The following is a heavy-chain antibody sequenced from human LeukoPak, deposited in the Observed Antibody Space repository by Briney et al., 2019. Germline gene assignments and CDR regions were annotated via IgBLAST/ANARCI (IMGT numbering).Heavy chain of an antibody. CDR3: ARLGGSGSYYGDY. V-gene: IGHV4-59*08. Sequence: PSETLSLTCTVSGGSISSYYWSWIRQPPGKGLEWIGYIYYSGSTNYNPSLKGRVTISVDTSKNQFSLKLSSVTAADTAVYYCARLGGSGSYYGDYWGQGTLVTVSS. CDR1: GGSISSYY. D-gene: IGHD3-10*01. CDR2: IYYSGST. J-gene: IGHJ4*02.